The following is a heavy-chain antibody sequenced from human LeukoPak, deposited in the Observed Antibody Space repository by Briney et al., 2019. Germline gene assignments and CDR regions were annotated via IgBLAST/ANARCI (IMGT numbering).Heavy chain of an antibody. CDR3: ARACSGGSCYVGY. Sequence: PGGSLRLSCAASGFTFSSYSMNWVRQAPGKGLEWVSSISSSSYIYYADSVKGRFTISRDNAKNSLYLQMNSLRAEDTAVYYCARACSGGSCYVGYWGQGTLVTVSS. D-gene: IGHD2-15*01. V-gene: IGHV3-21*01. J-gene: IGHJ4*02. CDR1: GFTFSSYS. CDR2: ISSSSYI.